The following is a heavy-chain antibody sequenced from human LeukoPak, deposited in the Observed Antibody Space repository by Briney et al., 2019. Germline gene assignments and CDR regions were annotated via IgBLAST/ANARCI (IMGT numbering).Heavy chain of an antibody. CDR2: GYCNGRT. V-gene: IGHV4-30-4*08. CDR1: GVSINNPNYC. Sequence: SQTLSLTCTVSGVSINNPNYCWSWVRQPPGQGLEWVGYGYCNGRTYYNPSLRSRLTMAVDTSNNQFSLELSSVTAADTAVYYGARAGSSGQYCTDGSCYGMDVWGQGTTVTVSS. D-gene: IGHD2-8*01. CDR3: ARAGSSGQYCTDGSCYGMDV. J-gene: IGHJ6*02.